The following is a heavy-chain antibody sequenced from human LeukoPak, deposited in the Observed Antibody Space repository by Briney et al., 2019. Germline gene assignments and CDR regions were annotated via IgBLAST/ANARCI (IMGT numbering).Heavy chain of an antibody. J-gene: IGHJ6*02. Sequence: SETLSLTCAVYGGSFSDYYWSWIRQPPGKGLEWIGEINHSGSTNYNPSLKSRVTISVDTSKNQFSLNLSSVTAADTAVYYCARGGHVDIVATIPFPMDVWGQGTTATVSS. CDR2: INHSGST. D-gene: IGHD5-12*01. V-gene: IGHV4-34*01. CDR3: ARGGHVDIVATIPFPMDV. CDR1: GGSFSDYY.